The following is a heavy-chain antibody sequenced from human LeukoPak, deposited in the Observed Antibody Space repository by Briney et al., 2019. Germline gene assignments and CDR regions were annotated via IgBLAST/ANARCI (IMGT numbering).Heavy chain of an antibody. CDR2: ISAYNGNT. V-gene: IGHV1-18*01. J-gene: IGHJ4*02. CDR3: AGSSSYSSGWYMIDY. D-gene: IGHD6-19*01. Sequence: ASVKVSCKASGYTFTSYGISWVRQAREQGLEWMGWISAYNGNTNYAQKLQGRVTMTTDTSTSTAYMELRSLRSDDTAVYYCAGSSSYSSGWYMIDYWGQGTLVTVSS. CDR1: GYTFTSYG.